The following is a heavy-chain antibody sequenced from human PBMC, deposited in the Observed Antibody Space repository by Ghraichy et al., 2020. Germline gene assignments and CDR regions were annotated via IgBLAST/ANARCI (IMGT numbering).Heavy chain of an antibody. V-gene: IGHV1-18*01. J-gene: IGHJ5*02. CDR3: ARDYAHSSWYAFDP. D-gene: IGHD6-13*01. CDR2: ISAYNGNT. CDR1: GYTFTSYG. Sequence: ASVKVSCKASGYTFTSYGISWVRQAPGQGLEWMGWISAYNGNTNYAQKLQGRVTMTTDTSTSTAYMELRSLRSDDTAVYYCARDYAHSSWYAFDPWGQGTLVTVSS.